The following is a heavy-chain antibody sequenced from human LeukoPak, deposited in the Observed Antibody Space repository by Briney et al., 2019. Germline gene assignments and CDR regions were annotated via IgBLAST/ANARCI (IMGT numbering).Heavy chain of an antibody. V-gene: IGHV4-59*12. D-gene: IGHD3-3*02. J-gene: IGHJ4*02. CDR2: IYYSGST. CDR1: GGSIISYY. CDR3: ARDSMRSYLDY. Sequence: SETLSLTCTVSGGSIISYYWSWIRQPPGKGLEWIGYIYYSGSTNYNPSLKSRVTISVGTSKNQFSLKLSSVTAADTAVYFCARDSMRSYLDYWGQGTLVTVSS.